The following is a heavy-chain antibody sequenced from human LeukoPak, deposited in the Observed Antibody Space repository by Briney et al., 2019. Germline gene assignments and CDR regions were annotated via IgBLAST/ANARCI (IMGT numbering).Heavy chain of an antibody. V-gene: IGHV4-39*01. D-gene: IGHD3-10*01. CDR3: ARVSLWFGEASYGMDV. CDR2: IYYSGST. CDR1: GGSISSSSYY. J-gene: IGHJ6*02. Sequence: SETLSLTCTVSGGSISSSSYYWGCIRQPPGQGRVWIRSIYYSGSTYYNPSLKRRFTISVDNSKNQFSLKLSSVTAADTAVYYCARVSLWFGEASYGMDVWGQGTTVTVSS.